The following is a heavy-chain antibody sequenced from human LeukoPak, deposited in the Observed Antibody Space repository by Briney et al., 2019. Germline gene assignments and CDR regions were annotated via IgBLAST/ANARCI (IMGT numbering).Heavy chain of an antibody. J-gene: IGHJ6*03. Sequence: GGSLRLSCAASGFTFSSYSTNWVRQAPGKGLEWVSYISGSSSTIYYADSVKGRFTISRDNSKNTLYLQMNSLRAEDTAVYYCAKAAAAAQGDLYYYYYMDVWGKGTTVTVSS. CDR1: GFTFSSYS. V-gene: IGHV3-48*01. CDR2: ISGSSSTI. D-gene: IGHD6-13*01. CDR3: AKAAAAAQGDLYYYYYMDV.